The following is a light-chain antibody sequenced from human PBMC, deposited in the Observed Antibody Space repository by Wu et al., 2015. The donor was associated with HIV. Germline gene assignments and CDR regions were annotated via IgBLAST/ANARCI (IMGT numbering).Light chain of an antibody. V-gene: IGKV3-15*01. J-gene: IGKJ4*01. CDR2: GAS. CDR3: QQYNFWPT. CDR1: QGVNNK. Sequence: EIVMTQSPATLSVSPGERVTLSCRASQGVNNKLAWYQQKPGQAPRLVIQGASTRATGIPARFTGSGSGTEFTLTISSLQSEDFAVYYCQQYNFWPTFGGGTKVEIK.